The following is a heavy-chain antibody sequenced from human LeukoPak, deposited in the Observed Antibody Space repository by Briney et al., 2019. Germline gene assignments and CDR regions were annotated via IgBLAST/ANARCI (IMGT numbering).Heavy chain of an antibody. J-gene: IGHJ5*02. Sequence: SDTLSLTCTVSGGSISSSSYYWGWIRQPPGKGLEWIGSMYYSGSTYYNPSLKSRVTISVDTSKNQFSLKLSSVTAADTAVYYCARAGGFTILRGAANNWFDPWGQGTLVIVSS. CDR3: ARAGGFTILRGAANNWFDP. D-gene: IGHD3-10*01. CDR2: MYYSGST. V-gene: IGHV4-39*07. CDR1: GGSISSSSYY.